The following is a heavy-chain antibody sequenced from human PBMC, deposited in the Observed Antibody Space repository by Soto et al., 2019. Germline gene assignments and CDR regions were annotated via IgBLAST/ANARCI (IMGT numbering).Heavy chain of an antibody. CDR3: AKGGSSSDAFDI. V-gene: IGHV3-30*18. CDR1: GFTFSSYG. Sequence: ESGGGVVQPGRSLRLSCAASGFTFSSYGMHWVRQAPGKGLEWVAVISFDGSNKYYADSVKGRFTISRDNSKNTLYLQMNSLRAEDTAIYYCAKGGSSSDAFDIWGQGTMVIVSS. D-gene: IGHD6-6*01. J-gene: IGHJ3*02. CDR2: ISFDGSNK.